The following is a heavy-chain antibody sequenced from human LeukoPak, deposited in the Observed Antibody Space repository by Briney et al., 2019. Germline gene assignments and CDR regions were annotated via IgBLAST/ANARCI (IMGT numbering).Heavy chain of an antibody. CDR1: GFTFSSYW. CDR2: IKQDGSEK. J-gene: IGHJ4*02. CDR3: ARVGIYGDYNRYFDY. D-gene: IGHD4-17*01. Sequence: GSLRLSCAASGFTFSSYWMSWVRQAPGKGLEWVANIKQDGSEKYYVDSVKGRFTISRDNAKNSLYLQMNSLRAEDTALYYCARVGIYGDYNRYFDYWGQGTLVTVSS. V-gene: IGHV3-7*03.